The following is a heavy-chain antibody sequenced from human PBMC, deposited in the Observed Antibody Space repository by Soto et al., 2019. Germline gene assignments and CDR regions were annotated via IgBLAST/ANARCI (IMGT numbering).Heavy chain of an antibody. CDR2: ISDSGGST. CDR1: GFTFSSYA. CDR3: AKCGDGPDWFDP. Sequence: GGSLRLSCAASGFTFSSYAMSWVRQAPGKGLEWVSGISDSGGSTFYADSVKGRFTISRDNSKNTLYLQMNSLRAEDTAVYYCAKCGDGPDWFDPWGQGTLVTVSS. J-gene: IGHJ5*02. D-gene: IGHD2-21*01. V-gene: IGHV3-23*01.